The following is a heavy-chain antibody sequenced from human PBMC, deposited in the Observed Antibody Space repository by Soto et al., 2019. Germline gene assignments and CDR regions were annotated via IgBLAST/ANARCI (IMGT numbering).Heavy chain of an antibody. CDR3: ACRYSSSCDY. CDR1: GYSFTGYW. V-gene: IGHV5-51*01. J-gene: IGHJ4*02. D-gene: IGHD6-6*01. Sequence: GESLRISCKGAGYSFTGYWIGWVRQMPGKGLEWMGIIYPGDSDTRYSPSFQGQVTIPADKSISTAYLQWSSLKASDTAMYYCACRYSSSCDYWGQGTLVTVSS. CDR2: IYPGDSDT.